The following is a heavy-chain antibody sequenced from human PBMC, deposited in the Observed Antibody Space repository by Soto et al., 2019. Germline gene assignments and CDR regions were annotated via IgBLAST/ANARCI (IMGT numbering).Heavy chain of an antibody. CDR3: AKGRQDFDFWFFDY. V-gene: IGHV3-23*01. J-gene: IGHJ4*02. CDR1: GCTFSNYA. CDR2: ISGSGGTN. Sequence: WGSLRLSCAASGCTFSNYAMNWVRQAPGKGLEWVGAISGSGGTNNYADSVSRRIIIVDATTKKTLSHLMHVLATDGAAAYYGAKGRQDFDFWFFDYWGQGTLVTVSS. D-gene: IGHD3-3*01.